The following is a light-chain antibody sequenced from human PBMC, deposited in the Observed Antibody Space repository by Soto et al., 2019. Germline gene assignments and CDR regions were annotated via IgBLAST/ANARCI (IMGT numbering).Light chain of an antibody. V-gene: IGLV2-14*01. Sequence: QSALTQPASVSGSPGQSITISCTGTSSDVGGYNYVSWYQQHPGKAPKLMIYDVSNRPSGVSNRFSGSKSGNTASLTISGLQAEDEADYYCSSYKNSRNPVVFGGGTKVTVL. CDR3: SSYKNSRNPVV. J-gene: IGLJ2*01. CDR1: SSDVGGYNY. CDR2: DVS.